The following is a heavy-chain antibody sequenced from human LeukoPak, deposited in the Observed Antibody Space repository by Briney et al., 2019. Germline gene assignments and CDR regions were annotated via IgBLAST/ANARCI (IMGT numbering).Heavy chain of an antibody. CDR3: AKDSKSGYSGYEFPYYFDY. CDR1: GFTFSNYA. D-gene: IGHD5-12*01. Sequence: GGSLRLSCAASGFTFSNYAMSWVRQAPGKGLEWVSAISGSGGSTYYADSVKGRFTISRDNSKNTLYLQMNSLRAEDTAVYYCAKDSKSGYSGYEFPYYFDYWGQGTLVTVSS. CDR2: ISGSGGST. J-gene: IGHJ4*02. V-gene: IGHV3-23*01.